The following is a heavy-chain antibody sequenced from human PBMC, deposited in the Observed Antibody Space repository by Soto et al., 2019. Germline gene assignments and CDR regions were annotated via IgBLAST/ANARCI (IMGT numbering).Heavy chain of an antibody. CDR2: IWYDGSNK. CDR1: GFTFSSYG. D-gene: IGHD3-22*01. Sequence: PGGSLRLSCAASGFTFSSYGMHWVRQAPGKGLEWVAVIWYDGSNKYYADSVKGRFTISRDNSKNTLYLQMNSLRAEDTAVYYCARDGTMIADPSSGTDYWGQGTLVTVSS. J-gene: IGHJ4*02. V-gene: IGHV3-33*01. CDR3: ARDGTMIADPSSGTDY.